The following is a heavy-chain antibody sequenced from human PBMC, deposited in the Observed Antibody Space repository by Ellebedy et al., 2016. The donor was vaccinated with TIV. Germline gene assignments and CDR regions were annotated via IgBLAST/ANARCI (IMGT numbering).Heavy chain of an antibody. J-gene: IGHJ4*02. CDR1: GFTFSSYA. CDR3: AKDRSIAGRRDY. V-gene: IGHV3-23*01. D-gene: IGHD6-6*01. Sequence: GESLKISCAASGFTFSSYAMNWVRQAPGKGLEWVSVISASGDDTYYSDSVKGRFTISRDNSKNTLSLQMNSLRAEDTAVYYCAKDRSIAGRRDYWGQGTLVTVSS. CDR2: ISASGDDT.